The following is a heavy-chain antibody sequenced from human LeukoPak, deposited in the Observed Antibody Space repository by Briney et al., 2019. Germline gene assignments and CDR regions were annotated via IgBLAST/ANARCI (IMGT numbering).Heavy chain of an antibody. CDR1: GYTFTGYY. J-gene: IGHJ5*02. CDR2: INPNSGGT. D-gene: IGHD3-16*02. V-gene: IGHV1-2*02. Sequence: GASVKVSCKASGYTFTGYYMHWVRQAPGQGLEWMGWINPNSGGTNYAQKFQGRVTMTRDTSISTAYMELSRLRSDDTAVYYCARSGVTTYYDYVWGSYRYTNWFDPWGQGTLVTVSS. CDR3: ARSGVTTYYDYVWGSYRYTNWFDP.